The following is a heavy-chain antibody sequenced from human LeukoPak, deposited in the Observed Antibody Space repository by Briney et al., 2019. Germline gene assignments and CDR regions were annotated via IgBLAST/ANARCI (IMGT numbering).Heavy chain of an antibody. V-gene: IGHV3-23*01. CDR3: AKRLRAADGPNMGYDYYIDV. CDR1: GFTFSKYA. Sequence: GGSLRLSCAASGFTFSKYAMSWVRQAPGEGLEWVAHVNDRGTGTYYVDSVKGRFTISRDNSKNTLYLQMNSLRAADTALYYCAKRLRAADGPNMGYDYYIDVWGKGTTVTVS. J-gene: IGHJ6*03. CDR2: VNDRGTGT. D-gene: IGHD6-13*01.